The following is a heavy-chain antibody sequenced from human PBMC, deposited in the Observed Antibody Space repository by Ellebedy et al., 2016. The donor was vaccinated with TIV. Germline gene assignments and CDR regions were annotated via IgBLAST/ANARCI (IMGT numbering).Heavy chain of an antibody. D-gene: IGHD2-21*01. J-gene: IGHJ4*02. CDR3: ARDHKIVLWYFDY. V-gene: IGHV3-11*01. Sequence: GGSLRLXCAASGFTFSDYYMSWIRQAPGKGLEWVSYISSSGSTIYYADSVKGRFTISRDNAKNSLYLQMNSLRAEDTAVYYCARDHKIVLWYFDYWGQGTLVTVSS. CDR2: ISSSGSTI. CDR1: GFTFSDYY.